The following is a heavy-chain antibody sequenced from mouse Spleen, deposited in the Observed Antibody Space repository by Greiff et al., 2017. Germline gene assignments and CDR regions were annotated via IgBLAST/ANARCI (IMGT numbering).Heavy chain of an antibody. V-gene: IGHV5-9-3*01. D-gene: IGHD2-14*01. CDR1: GFTFSSYA. CDR3: ASVYYRYDEAWFAY. Sequence: EVQLVESGGGLVKPGGSLKLSCAASGFTFSSYAMSWVRQTPEKRLEWVATISSGGSYTYYPDSVKGRFTISRDNAKNTLYLQMSSLRSEDTAMYYCASVYYRYDEAWFAYWGQGTLVTVSA. J-gene: IGHJ3*01. CDR2: ISSGGSYT.